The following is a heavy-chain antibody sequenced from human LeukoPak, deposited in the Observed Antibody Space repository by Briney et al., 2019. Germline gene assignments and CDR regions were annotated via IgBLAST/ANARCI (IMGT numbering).Heavy chain of an antibody. CDR1: GGTFSSYA. V-gene: IGHV1-69*13. CDR2: IIPIFGTA. CDR3: ASLDDSSGYVDY. Sequence: GASVKVSCKASGGTFSSYAISWVRQAPGQGLEWMGGIIPIFGTANYAQKFQGRVTITADESTSTAYMELSSLRSEDTAVYYCASLDDSSGYVDYWGQGTLVTVSS. J-gene: IGHJ4*02. D-gene: IGHD3-22*01.